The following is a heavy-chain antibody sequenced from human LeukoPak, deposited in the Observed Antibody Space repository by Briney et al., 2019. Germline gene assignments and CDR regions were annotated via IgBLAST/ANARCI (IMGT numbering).Heavy chain of an antibody. D-gene: IGHD1-7*01. CDR1: GGSISSGSYY. Sequence: SETLSLTCTVSGGSISSGSYYWSWIRQPAGKGLEWIGRIYTSGSTNYNPSLKSRVTISVDTSKNQFSLKLSSVTAADTAVYYCARQGVNYYFDYWGQGTLVTVSS. J-gene: IGHJ4*02. CDR3: ARQGVNYYFDY. V-gene: IGHV4-61*02. CDR2: IYTSGST.